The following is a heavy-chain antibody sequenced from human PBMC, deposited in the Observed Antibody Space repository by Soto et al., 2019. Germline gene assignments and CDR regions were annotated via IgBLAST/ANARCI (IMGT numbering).Heavy chain of an antibody. Sequence: SVKVSCKASGGTFSSYTISWVRQAPGQGLEWMGRIIPILGIANYAQKFQGRVTITADKSTSTAYMELSSLRSEDTAVYYCARDSHSLQRIAARPRPFDYWGQGTLVTVSS. CDR3: ARDSHSLQRIAARPRPFDY. D-gene: IGHD6-6*01. J-gene: IGHJ4*02. CDR1: GGTFSSYT. V-gene: IGHV1-69*04. CDR2: IIPILGIA.